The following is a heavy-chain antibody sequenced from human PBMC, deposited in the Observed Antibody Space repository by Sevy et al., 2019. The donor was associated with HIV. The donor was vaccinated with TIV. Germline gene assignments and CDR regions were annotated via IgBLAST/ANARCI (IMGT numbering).Heavy chain of an antibody. CDR3: ARKGGPYDIGFDP. Sequence: GGALRLSCAASGFTFSSYEMTWVRQAPGKGLEWISSISSSGTTIYYGDSVEGRFTISRDNPKNSLYLQMNSLRAEDTAFYYCARKGGPYDIGFDPWGQGPLVTVSS. J-gene: IGHJ5*02. D-gene: IGHD3-22*01. CDR2: ISSSGTTI. V-gene: IGHV3-48*03. CDR1: GFTFSSYE.